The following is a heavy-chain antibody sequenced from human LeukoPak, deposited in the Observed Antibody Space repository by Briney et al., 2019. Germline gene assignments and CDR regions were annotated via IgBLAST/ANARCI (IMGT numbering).Heavy chain of an antibody. Sequence: PGGSLRLSCAASGFTFSTFPMHWVRQAPGKGLEWVALIQDDGATTNYADSVRGRFTISRDNSKSTVYLQMNSLKPDDTAVYYCATQSITLVVVISPFDCWGQGTLVTVSS. V-gene: IGHV3-30*02. D-gene: IGHD3-22*01. J-gene: IGHJ4*02. CDR2: IQDDGATT. CDR1: GFTFSTFP. CDR3: ATQSITLVVVISPFDC.